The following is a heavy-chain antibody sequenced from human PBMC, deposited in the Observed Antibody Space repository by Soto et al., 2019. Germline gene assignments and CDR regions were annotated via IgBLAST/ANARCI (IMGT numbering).Heavy chain of an antibody. CDR1: GFIFSSYA. V-gene: IGHV3-23*01. CDR2: IGGSGGTT. D-gene: IGHD3-3*01. Sequence: GGSLRLSCAASGFIFSSYAMNWVRQAPGKGLEWVSTIGGSGGTTYYADSVKGRFTVSRDNSKNTLYLQMNSLRAEDTAVYYCAKGLSGTYYDFLFDPWGQGTLVTVSS. J-gene: IGHJ5*02. CDR3: AKGLSGTYYDFLFDP.